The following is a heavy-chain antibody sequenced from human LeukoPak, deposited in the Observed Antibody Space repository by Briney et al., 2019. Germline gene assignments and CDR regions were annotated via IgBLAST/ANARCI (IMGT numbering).Heavy chain of an antibody. CDR1: EFTFTSYG. D-gene: IGHD3-10*02. CDR2: LRYDGSNR. V-gene: IGHV3-30*02. J-gene: IGHJ4*02. Sequence: PGGSLRLSCVVSEFTFTSYGMHWVRQAPGKGLEWVAFLRYDGSNRSYADSVKGRFTISRDNSKNTLYLQMNSLRAEDTAVYYCAKDVDLFGELYFDSWGQGTLVTVSS. CDR3: AKDVDLFGELYFDS.